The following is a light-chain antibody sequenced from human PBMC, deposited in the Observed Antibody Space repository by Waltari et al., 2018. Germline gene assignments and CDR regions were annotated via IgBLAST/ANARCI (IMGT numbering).Light chain of an antibody. CDR2: SAS. V-gene: IGKV3-20*01. CDR3: QQYGSSPPLT. Sequence: ELVLTQSPGTLSLSPRESSTLSCRASHSVNSIYLPWYQQKPGQAPRLLLYSASTRATGVPDRFSGSGSGTDFTLTISRLEPEDSAVYHCQQYGSSPPLTFGGGSKVEIK. CDR1: HSVNSIY. J-gene: IGKJ4*01.